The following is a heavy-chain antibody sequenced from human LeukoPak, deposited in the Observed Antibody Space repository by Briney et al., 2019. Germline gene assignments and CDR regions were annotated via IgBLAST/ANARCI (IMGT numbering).Heavy chain of an antibody. CDR2: INTDTENP. CDR3: ARGKNYFSGSGYYMDV. CDR1: GYTFTNNA. V-gene: IGHV7-4-1*02. D-gene: IGHD3-10*01. J-gene: IGHJ6*03. Sequence: ASVKVSCKASGYTFTNNAMIWVRQAPGQGLEWMGWINTDTENPTYARGFPGRFVFSLDTSVSTAYLQISSLKAEDTAVYYCARGKNYFSGSGYYMDVWGKGTTVTVSS.